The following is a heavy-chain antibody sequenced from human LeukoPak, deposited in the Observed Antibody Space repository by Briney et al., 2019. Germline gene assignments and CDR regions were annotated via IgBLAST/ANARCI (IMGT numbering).Heavy chain of an antibody. CDR3: ARASRGYSYDFDY. CDR2: IYHSGST. CDR1: GGSISSGSYY. J-gene: IGHJ4*02. Sequence: PSETLSLTCTVSGGSISSGSYYWGWIRQPPGKGLEWIGSIYHSGSTYYNPSLKSRVTISVDTTKNQFSLKLSSVTAADTAVYYCARASRGYSYDFDYWGQGTLVTVSS. V-gene: IGHV4-39*07. D-gene: IGHD5-18*01.